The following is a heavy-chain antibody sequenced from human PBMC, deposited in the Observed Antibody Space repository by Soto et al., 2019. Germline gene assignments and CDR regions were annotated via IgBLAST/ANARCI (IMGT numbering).Heavy chain of an antibody. CDR3: ARGKGMEENYYYYGLDI. J-gene: IGHJ6*02. Sequence: ASVKVSCKASGYTFTSYGISWVRQAPGQILEWMGWINGGTGQTKHSQRFQGRVNITRDTSASTAYMELSSLRSEDTAVYYCARGKGMEENYYYYGLDIWGQGTTVTVSS. CDR1: GYTFTSYG. CDR2: INGGTGQT. D-gene: IGHD1-1*01. V-gene: IGHV1-3*01.